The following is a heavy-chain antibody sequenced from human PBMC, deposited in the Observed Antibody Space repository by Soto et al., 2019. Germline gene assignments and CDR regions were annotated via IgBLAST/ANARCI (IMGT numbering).Heavy chain of an antibody. CDR3: ARVGRSTTPRGAFDI. CDR2: ISYSGTT. CDR1: GNSIATGAYY. V-gene: IGHV4-31*03. Sequence: QVQLQESGPGLVKPSQTLSLTCTVSGNSIATGAYYWSWIRQHPGKGLEWIGYISYSGTTYYNPSLNSRFTISVDTSKNQFSLILTAVSAADTAVYYCARVGRSTTPRGAFDIWGPGTMVTVSS. J-gene: IGHJ3*02. D-gene: IGHD2-2*01.